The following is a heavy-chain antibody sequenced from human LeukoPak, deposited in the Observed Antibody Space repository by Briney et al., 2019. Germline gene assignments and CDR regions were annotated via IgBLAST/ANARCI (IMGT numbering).Heavy chain of an antibody. Sequence: GGSLRLSCAASGFTFDDYAMHWVRQAPGKGLEWVSGISWNSGSIGYADSVKGRFTISRDNAKNSLYLQMNSLRAEDTALYYCAKDRTYYYGSGSFGYWGQGTLVTVSS. V-gene: IGHV3-9*01. CDR3: AKDRTYYYGSGSFGY. J-gene: IGHJ4*02. CDR1: GFTFDDYA. D-gene: IGHD3-10*01. CDR2: ISWNSGSI.